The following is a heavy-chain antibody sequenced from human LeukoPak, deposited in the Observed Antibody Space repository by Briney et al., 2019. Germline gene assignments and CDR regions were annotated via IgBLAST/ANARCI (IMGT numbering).Heavy chain of an antibody. CDR1: GGSISSGGYY. Sequence: SQTLSLTCTASGGSISSGGYYWSWIRQHPGKGLEWIGYIYYSGSTYYNPSLKSRVTISVDTSKNQFSLKLSSVTAADTAVYYCATALGYSYASGPFDYWGQGTLVSVSS. CDR3: ATALGYSYASGPFDY. D-gene: IGHD5-18*01. V-gene: IGHV4-31*03. CDR2: IYYSGST. J-gene: IGHJ4*02.